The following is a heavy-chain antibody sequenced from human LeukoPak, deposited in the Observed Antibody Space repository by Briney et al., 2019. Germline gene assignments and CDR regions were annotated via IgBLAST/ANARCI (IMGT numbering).Heavy chain of an antibody. J-gene: IGHJ6*02. CDR1: GGSVSGYY. CDR3: ARNHQYYDILTGRYYYYYGMDV. Sequence: PSETLSLTCAVYGGSVSGYYWSWIRQPPGKGLEWIGEINHSGSTNYNPSLKSRVTISVDTSKNQFSLKLSSVTAADTAVYYCARNHQYYDILTGRYYYYYGMDVWGQGTTVTVSS. D-gene: IGHD3-9*01. CDR2: INHSGST. V-gene: IGHV4-34*01.